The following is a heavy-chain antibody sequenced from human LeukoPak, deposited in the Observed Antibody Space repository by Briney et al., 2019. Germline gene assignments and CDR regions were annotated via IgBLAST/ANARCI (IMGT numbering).Heavy chain of an antibody. V-gene: IGHV4-31*02. CDR2: IYYSGST. D-gene: IGHD4/OR15-4a*01. CDR3: ARLSLAKPQ. J-gene: IGHJ4*02. Sequence: KGLEWIGYIYYSGSTYYNPSLKSRVTISVDTSKNQFSLKLSSVTAADTAVYYCARLSLAKPQWGQGTLVTVSS.